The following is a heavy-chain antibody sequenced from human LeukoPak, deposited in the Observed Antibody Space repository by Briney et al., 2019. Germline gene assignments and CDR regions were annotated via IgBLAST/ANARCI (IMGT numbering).Heavy chain of an antibody. CDR3: ARGDDSSGYWSY. D-gene: IGHD3-22*01. CDR1: GYTFTSYA. J-gene: IGHJ4*02. CDR2: INVGNGNT. V-gene: IGHV1-3*01. Sequence: ASVKVSCKASGYTFTSYAMHWVRQAPGQRLEWMGWINVGNGNTKYSQKFQDRVTITRDTSASTAYMELSSLRSEDSAVYYCARGDDSSGYWSYWGQGTLVTVSS.